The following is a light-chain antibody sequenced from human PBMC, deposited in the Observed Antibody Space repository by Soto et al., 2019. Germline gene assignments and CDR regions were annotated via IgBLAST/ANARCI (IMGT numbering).Light chain of an antibody. CDR1: SSGVENYNL. CDR2: EGS. Sequence: QSALTQPASVSGSPGQSITLSCTRTSSGVENYNLVSWYQHRPGKAPKLMIYEGSQRPSGVSDRFSGSKSGNTASLTISGLRAEDEADYYCSSDAGAVVFGGGTKLTVL. J-gene: IGLJ2*01. V-gene: IGLV2-23*01. CDR3: SSDAGAVV.